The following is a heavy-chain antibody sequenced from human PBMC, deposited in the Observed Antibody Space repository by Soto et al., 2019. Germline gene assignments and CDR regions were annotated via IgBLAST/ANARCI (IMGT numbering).Heavy chain of an antibody. CDR3: ARGEVVALGY. V-gene: IGHV4-30-2*01. CDR1: GGSISSGGYS. Sequence: SETLSLTCAVSGGSISSGGYSWSWIRQPPGKGLEWIGYIYHSGSTYYNPSLKSRVTILVDRSKNQFSLKLSSVTAADTAVYYCARGEVVALGYWGQGTPVTVSS. D-gene: IGHD2-15*01. CDR2: IYHSGST. J-gene: IGHJ4*02.